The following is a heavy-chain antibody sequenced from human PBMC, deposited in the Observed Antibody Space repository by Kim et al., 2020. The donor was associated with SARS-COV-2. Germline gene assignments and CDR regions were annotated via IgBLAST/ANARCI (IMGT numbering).Heavy chain of an antibody. CDR1: GYSFTSYW. D-gene: IGHD2-15*01. J-gene: IGHJ6*02. V-gene: IGHV5-51*01. Sequence: GESLKISCQGSGYSFTSYWIGWVRQMPGKGLEWMGIIYPGDSDTRYSPSFQGQVTISADKSISTAYLQWSSLKASDTAMYYCARGYCSGGSCGYYYYYYGMDVWGQGTTVTVSS. CDR2: IYPGDSDT. CDR3: ARGYCSGGSCGYYYYYYGMDV.